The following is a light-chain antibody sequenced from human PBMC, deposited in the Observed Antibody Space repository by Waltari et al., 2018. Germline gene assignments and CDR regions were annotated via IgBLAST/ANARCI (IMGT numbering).Light chain of an antibody. J-gene: IGLJ1*01. CDR1: SSDVGGYNY. Sequence: QSALTQPASVSGSPGQSITISCTGTSSDVGGYNYVSWYQQHPGKAPKLMIYAVTNRPSGVCNRFSGSKSGNTASLTIAGLQAEDEADYYCSSYTSSNTLGFGTGTKVTIL. CDR2: AVT. CDR3: SSYTSSNTLG. V-gene: IGLV2-14*03.